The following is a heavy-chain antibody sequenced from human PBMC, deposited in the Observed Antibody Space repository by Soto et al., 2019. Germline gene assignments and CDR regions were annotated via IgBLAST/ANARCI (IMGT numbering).Heavy chain of an antibody. J-gene: IGHJ4*02. CDR3: ASELDGSSWYVY. CDR1: GGTFSSYT. CDR2: IIPILGIA. Sequence: QVQLVQSGAEVKKPGSSVKVSCTASGGTFSSYTISWVRQAPGQGLEWMGRIIPILGIANYAQKFQGRVTITADKSTSTPYLELSSRRSEDTAVYYCASELDGSSWYVYWGQGTLVTVSS. V-gene: IGHV1-69*02. D-gene: IGHD6-13*01.